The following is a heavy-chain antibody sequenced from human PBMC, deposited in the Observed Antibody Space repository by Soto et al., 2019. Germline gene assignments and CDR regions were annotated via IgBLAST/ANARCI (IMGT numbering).Heavy chain of an antibody. Sequence: QVQLVESGGGVVQPGRSLRLSCAASGFSFSSYGLHWVRQAPGKGLEWVAAISDDGSNEYYADSVKGRFTISRDNSKNTLYLQMNSLRAEDTAVYYCAKATYSGSYFSDYWGQGTLVTVSS. J-gene: IGHJ4*02. CDR2: ISDDGSNE. CDR3: AKATYSGSYFSDY. D-gene: IGHD1-26*01. CDR1: GFSFSSYG. V-gene: IGHV3-30*18.